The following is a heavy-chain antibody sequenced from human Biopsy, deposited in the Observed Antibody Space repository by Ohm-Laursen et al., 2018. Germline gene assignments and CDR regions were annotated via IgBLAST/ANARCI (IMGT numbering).Heavy chain of an antibody. Sequence: SVKVSCKVSGYTLTELSMHWVRQAPGRGLEWMGGFAPENGKTIYAQKFQGRVTMTEDTSTDTAYMELSSLRSEDTAVYYCAADINVWNVNYWGQGTQVTVPS. J-gene: IGHJ4*02. CDR3: AADINVWNVNY. CDR1: GYTLTELS. V-gene: IGHV1-24*01. CDR2: FAPENGKT. D-gene: IGHD1-1*01.